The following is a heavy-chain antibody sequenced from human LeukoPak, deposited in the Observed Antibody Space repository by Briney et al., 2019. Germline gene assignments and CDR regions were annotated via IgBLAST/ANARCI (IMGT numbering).Heavy chain of an antibody. D-gene: IGHD4-17*01. Sequence: PGGSLRLSCAASGFTFSSYGMGWVRQAPGKGLEWVSAISGSGGSTYYADSVKGRFTISRDNSKNTLYLQMNSLRAEDTAVYYCAKAHDYGESYFDYWGQGTLVTVSS. V-gene: IGHV3-23*01. CDR1: GFTFSSYG. CDR3: AKAHDYGESYFDY. J-gene: IGHJ4*02. CDR2: ISGSGGST.